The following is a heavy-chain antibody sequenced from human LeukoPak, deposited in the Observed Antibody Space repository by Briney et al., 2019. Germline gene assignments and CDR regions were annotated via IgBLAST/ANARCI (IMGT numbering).Heavy chain of an antibody. V-gene: IGHV3-23*01. J-gene: IGHJ5*02. Sequence: GGSLRLSCAASGFTFSSYAMSWVRQAPGKGLEWVSAISGSGGSTYYAASVKGRFTISGDNSKNTPHLQMNSLRAEDTAVYYCAKIPRSTIFGVVIKGGNWFDPWGQGTLVTVSS. D-gene: IGHD3-3*01. CDR3: AKIPRSTIFGVVIKGGNWFDP. CDR1: GFTFSSYA. CDR2: ISGSGGST.